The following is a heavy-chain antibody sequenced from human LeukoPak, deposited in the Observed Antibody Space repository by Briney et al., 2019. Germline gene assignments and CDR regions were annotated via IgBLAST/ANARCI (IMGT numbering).Heavy chain of an antibody. CDR1: GFTFSSYA. Sequence: GGSLRLSCAASGFTFSSYAMSWVRQAPGKGLEWVSAIVSSGDSTYYADSVKGRFTISRDNSKNTLYLQMNSLRAEDTAVYYCAKADGGQWPSSYYYYYMDVWGKGTTVTVPS. CDR3: AKADGGQWPSSYYYYYMDV. CDR2: IVSSGDST. V-gene: IGHV3-23*01. J-gene: IGHJ6*03. D-gene: IGHD6-19*01.